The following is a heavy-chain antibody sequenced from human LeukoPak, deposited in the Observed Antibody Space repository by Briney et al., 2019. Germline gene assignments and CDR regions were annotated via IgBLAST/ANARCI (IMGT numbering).Heavy chain of an antibody. J-gene: IGHJ3*02. CDR1: GFTFSSYV. D-gene: IGHD3-16*01. CDR2: IWYDGSNK. CDR3: ARVSGGTLDGAFDI. Sequence: GRSLRLSCAASGFTFSSYVMHWVRQAPGKGLEWLAVIWYDGSNKYYADSVKGRFIISRDNSKNTLFLQMNSLRAEDTAVYYCARVSGGTLDGAFDIWGQGTMVTVSS. V-gene: IGHV3-33*01.